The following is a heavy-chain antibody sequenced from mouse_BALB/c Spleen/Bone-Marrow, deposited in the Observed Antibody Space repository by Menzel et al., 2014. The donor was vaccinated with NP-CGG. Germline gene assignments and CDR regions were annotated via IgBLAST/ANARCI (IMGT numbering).Heavy chain of an antibody. CDR3: SSGPLYAMDY. Sequence: VQRVESGAELVKPGTSVKLSCKTSGYTFTSYWIQWVKQRPGQGLGWIGEISPGTDTTYYNEKFKGKATLTIDTSSSTAYMHLNSLASEDSAVYFCSSGPLYAMDYWGQGTSVTVSS. CDR2: ISPGTDTT. J-gene: IGHJ4*01. CDR1: GYTFTSYW. V-gene: IGHV1S132*01.